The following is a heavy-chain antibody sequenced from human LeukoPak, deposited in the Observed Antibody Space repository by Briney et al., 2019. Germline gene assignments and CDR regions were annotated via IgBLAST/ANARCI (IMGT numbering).Heavy chain of an antibody. CDR1: GGSISSSSYY. J-gene: IGHJ6*02. Sequence: SETLSLTCTVSGGSISSSSYYWGWIRQHPGKGLEWIGYIYYSGSTYYNPSLKSRVTISVDTSKNQFSLKLSSVTAADTAVYYCARELLYYDILYGMDVWGQGTTVTVSS. D-gene: IGHD3-9*01. V-gene: IGHV4-31*03. CDR2: IYYSGST. CDR3: ARELLYYDILYGMDV.